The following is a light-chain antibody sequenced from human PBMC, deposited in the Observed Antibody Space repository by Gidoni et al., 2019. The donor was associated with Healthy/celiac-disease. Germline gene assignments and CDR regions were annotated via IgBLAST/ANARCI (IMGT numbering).Light chain of an antibody. CDR1: QSISSY. J-gene: IGKJ2*01. CDR3: QQSYSTPRT. Sequence: DIQLTQSPSSLSTYVGDRLTITCRESQSISSYLNWYQQTPGNAPKLLIYSASSLQSGVPSRFSGCVSGTDFTFSISSLQPEHLATYYCQQSYSTPRTFGQXTKLEIK. CDR2: SAS. V-gene: IGKV1-39*01.